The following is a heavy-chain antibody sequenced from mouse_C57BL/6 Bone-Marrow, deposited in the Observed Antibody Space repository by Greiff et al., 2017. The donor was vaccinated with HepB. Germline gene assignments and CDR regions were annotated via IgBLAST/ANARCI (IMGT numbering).Heavy chain of an antibody. CDR1: GYTFTSYW. CDR2: IDPSDSET. CDR3: ARGGPYAMDY. J-gene: IGHJ4*01. V-gene: IGHV1-52*01. Sequence: QVQLQQPGAELVRPGSSVKLSCKASGYTFTSYWMHWVKQRPIQGLEWIGNIDPSDSETHYNQKFKDKATVTVDKSSSTAYMQLSSLTSEDSAVYYCARGGPYAMDYWGQGTSVTVSS.